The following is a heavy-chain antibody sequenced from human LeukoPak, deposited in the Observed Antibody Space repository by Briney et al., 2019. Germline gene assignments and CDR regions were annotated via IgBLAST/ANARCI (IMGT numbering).Heavy chain of an antibody. V-gene: IGHV3-30*18. CDR3: AKDSDPYGDYVPSVEYYYYMDV. CDR2: ISYGGSNK. Sequence: GGSLRLSCAASGFTFSSYGMHWVRQAPGKGLEWVAVISYGGSNKYYADSVKGRFTISRDSSKNTLYLQMNSLRAEDTAVYYCAKDSDPYGDYVPSVEYYYYMDVWGKGTTVTVSS. CDR1: GFTFSSYG. J-gene: IGHJ6*03. D-gene: IGHD4-17*01.